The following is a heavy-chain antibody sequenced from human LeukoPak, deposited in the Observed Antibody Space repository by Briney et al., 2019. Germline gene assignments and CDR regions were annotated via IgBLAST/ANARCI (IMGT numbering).Heavy chain of an antibody. CDR3: ARHLVTGYFDY. Sequence: SETLFLTCAVSGYSSSSGYYWGWIRQPPGKGLEWIGSIYHSGSTYYNPSLKSRVTISVDTSKNQFSLKLSSVTAADTAVYYCARHLVTGYFDYWGQGTLVTVSS. J-gene: IGHJ4*02. V-gene: IGHV4-38-2*01. CDR2: IYHSGST. D-gene: IGHD2-21*02. CDR1: GYSSSSGYY.